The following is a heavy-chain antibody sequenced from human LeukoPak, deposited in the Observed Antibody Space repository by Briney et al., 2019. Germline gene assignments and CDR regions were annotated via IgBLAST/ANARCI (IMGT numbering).Heavy chain of an antibody. CDR3: ARGGGAYYDILIGSLFR. J-gene: IGHJ4*02. D-gene: IGHD3-9*01. V-gene: IGHV3-30*04. Sequence: GRSLRLSCAASGFTFSSYAMHWVRQAPGKGLEWVAVISYDGSNKYYADSVKGRFTISRDNSKNTLYLQINSLRAEDTAVYYCARGGGAYYDILIGSLFRWGQGTLVTVSS. CDR2: ISYDGSNK. CDR1: GFTFSSYA.